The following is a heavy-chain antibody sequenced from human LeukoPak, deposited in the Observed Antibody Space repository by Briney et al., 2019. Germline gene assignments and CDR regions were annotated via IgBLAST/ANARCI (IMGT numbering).Heavy chain of an antibody. CDR3: ARDLYTSGSGSYYNNWFDP. Sequence: PSETLSLTCTVSGYSISSGYYWGWIRQPPGKGLEWTGSIYHSGTTYYSPSLKSRLTISVDTSKNQFSLKLSSVTAADTAVYYCARDLYTSGSGSYYNNWFDPWGQGTLVTVSS. CDR2: IYHSGTT. J-gene: IGHJ5*02. V-gene: IGHV4-38-2*02. CDR1: GYSISSGYY. D-gene: IGHD3-10*01.